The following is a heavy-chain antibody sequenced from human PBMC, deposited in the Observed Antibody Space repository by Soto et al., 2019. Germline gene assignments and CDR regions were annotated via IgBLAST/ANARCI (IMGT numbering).Heavy chain of an antibody. V-gene: IGHV1-24*01. Sequence: ASVKVSCKVSGDTLSELSIHWVRQAPGKGLEWMGRFDPEDDEIVYAQKFQGRVTMTEDTSTGTSYMEVTSLTSEDTAVYYCATERLGFCDSDNCYRHYFDSWGQGSLVTVSS. CDR3: ATERLGFCDSDNCYRHYFDS. D-gene: IGHD2-21*02. J-gene: IGHJ4*02. CDR1: GDTLSELS. CDR2: FDPEDDEI.